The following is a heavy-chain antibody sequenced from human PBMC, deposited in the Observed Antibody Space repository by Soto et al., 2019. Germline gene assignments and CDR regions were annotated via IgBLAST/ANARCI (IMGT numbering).Heavy chain of an antibody. V-gene: IGHV3-21*01. Sequence: GGSLRLSCAASGFTFSSYSMNWVRQAPGKGLEWVSSISSSSSYIDYADSVKGRFTISRDNAKNSLYLQMNSLRAEDTAVYYCARDPYCSGGSCPGAPYWGQGTLVTVSS. CDR2: ISSSSSYI. CDR1: GFTFSSYS. CDR3: ARDPYCSGGSCPGAPY. D-gene: IGHD2-15*01. J-gene: IGHJ4*02.